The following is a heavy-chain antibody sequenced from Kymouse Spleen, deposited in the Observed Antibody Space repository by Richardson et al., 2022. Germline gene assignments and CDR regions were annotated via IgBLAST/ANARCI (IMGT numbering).Heavy chain of an antibody. D-gene: IGHD7-27*02. CDR3: ARGANWAYYYYYGMDV. CDR2: IYYSGST. V-gene: IGHV4-39*01. Sequence: QLQLQESGPGLVKPSETLSLTCTVSGGSISSSSYYWGWIRQPPGKGLEWIGSIYYSGSTYYNPSLKSRVTISVDTSKNQFSLKLSSVTAADTAVYYCARGANWAYYYYYGMDVWGQGTTVTVSS. CDR1: GGSISSSSYY. J-gene: IGHJ6*02.